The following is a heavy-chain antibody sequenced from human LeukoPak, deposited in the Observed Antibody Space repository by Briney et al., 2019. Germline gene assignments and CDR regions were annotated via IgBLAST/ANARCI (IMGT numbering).Heavy chain of an antibody. V-gene: IGHV3-23*01. J-gene: IGHJ4*02. CDR1: GITLSNYG. CDR3: AKRGVVIRVILVGFHKAAYYFES. CDR2: ISDSDGST. D-gene: IGHD3/OR15-3a*01. Sequence: GGSLRLSCAVSGITLSNYGMSWVRQAPGKGLEWVAGISDSDGSTNYADSVKGRFTISRDNPKNTLYLQMNSLRAEDTAVYFCAKRGVVIRVILVGFHKAAYYFESWGQGALVTVSS.